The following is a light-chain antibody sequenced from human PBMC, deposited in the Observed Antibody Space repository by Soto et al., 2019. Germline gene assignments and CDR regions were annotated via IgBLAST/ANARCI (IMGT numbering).Light chain of an antibody. CDR1: SSNIGSNY. CDR3: AAWDDSPVV. CDR2: SNN. V-gene: IGLV1-47*02. Sequence: QSVLTQPPSASGTPGQRVTISCSGSSSNIGSNYVYWYQQLPGTAPKLLIYSNNQRPSGVPDRFSGSKSGTSASLAISGLRSEDEADYYCAAWDDSPVVFGGGTKLIVL. J-gene: IGLJ2*01.